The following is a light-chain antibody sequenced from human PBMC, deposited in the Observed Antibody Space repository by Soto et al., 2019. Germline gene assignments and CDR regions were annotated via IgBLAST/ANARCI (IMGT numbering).Light chain of an antibody. J-gene: IGKJ4*01. CDR3: QQSYTTTRT. CDR2: AAS. Sequence: DIQMTQSPSSLSASVGDRVTITCRASQTISGYLNWYQQKPGKAPNLLIYAASSLQSGVPSRFSGSGSGTNFTLTISSLQPEDFAAYFCQQSYTTTRTFGGGTKVEIK. CDR1: QTISGY. V-gene: IGKV1-39*01.